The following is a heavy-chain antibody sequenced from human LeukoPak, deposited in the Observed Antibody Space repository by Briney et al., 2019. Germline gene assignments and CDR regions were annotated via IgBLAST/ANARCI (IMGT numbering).Heavy chain of an antibody. J-gene: IGHJ6*02. V-gene: IGHV3-30-3*01. CDR1: GFTFSSYA. D-gene: IGHD2-21*02. CDR2: ISYDGSNK. Sequence: GGSLRLSCAASGFTFSSYAMHWVRQAPGKGLEWVAVISYDGSNKYYADSVKGRFTISRDNSKNTLYLQMNSLRAEDTAVYYCAREVVVTATPYYYYGMDVWGQGTTVTVSS. CDR3: AREVVVTATPYYYYGMDV.